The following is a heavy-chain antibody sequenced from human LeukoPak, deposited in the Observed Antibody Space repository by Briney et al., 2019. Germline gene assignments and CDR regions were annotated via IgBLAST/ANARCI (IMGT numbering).Heavy chain of an antibody. J-gene: IGHJ5*02. Sequence: SSETLSLTCTVSGGSISSSSYYWGWIRQPPGKGLEWIGSIYYSGSTYYNPSLKSRVTISVDTSKNQFSLKLSSVTAADTAVYYCARGLAAMVMFFESGYSPWGQGTLVTVPS. D-gene: IGHD5-18*01. V-gene: IGHV4-39*07. CDR2: IYYSGST. CDR3: ARGLAAMVMFFESGYSP. CDR1: GGSISSSSYY.